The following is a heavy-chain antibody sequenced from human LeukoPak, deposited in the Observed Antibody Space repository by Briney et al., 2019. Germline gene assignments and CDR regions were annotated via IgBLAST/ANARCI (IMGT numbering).Heavy chain of an antibody. V-gene: IGHV4-4*02. Sequence: SETLSLTCAVSGGSISNSDWWSWVRQPPGKGLEWIGEIYHTGSTNYNPSLKSRVTISVDKSKNQFSLNLSSATAADTAVYYCARRIQLWPYYFDYWGQGTLVTVSS. D-gene: IGHD5-18*01. CDR1: GGSISNSDW. CDR2: IYHTGST. CDR3: ARRIQLWPYYFDY. J-gene: IGHJ4*02.